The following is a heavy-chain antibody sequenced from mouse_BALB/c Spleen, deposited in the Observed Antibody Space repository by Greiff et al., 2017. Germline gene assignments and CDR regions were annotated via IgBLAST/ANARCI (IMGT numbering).Heavy chain of an antibody. CDR1: GFTFSSFG. V-gene: IGHV5-17*02. J-gene: IGHJ2*01. Sequence: VHLVESGGGLVQPGGSRKLSCAASGFTFSSFGMHWVRQAPEKGLEWVAYISSGSSTIYYADTVKGRLTISRDNPKNTLFLQMTSLRSEDTAMYYCAREATVVEDYFDYWGQGTTLTVSS. CDR2: ISSGSSTI. CDR3: AREATVVEDYFDY. D-gene: IGHD1-1*01.